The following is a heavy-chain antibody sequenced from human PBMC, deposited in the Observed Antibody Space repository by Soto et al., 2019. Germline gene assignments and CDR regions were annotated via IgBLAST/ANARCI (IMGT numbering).Heavy chain of an antibody. D-gene: IGHD1-26*01. CDR2: TRSKTYSYAT. V-gene: IGHV3-73*01. J-gene: IGHJ4*02. Sequence: PGGSLRLSCATSGFTFSGSTIHWVRQASGKGLEWVGRTRSKTYSYATAYAASVKGRSTISRDDSQSTAYLQMNSLKTEDTAVYYCARDYTGSYFWGQGTLVTVSS. CDR1: GFTFSGST. CDR3: ARDYTGSYF.